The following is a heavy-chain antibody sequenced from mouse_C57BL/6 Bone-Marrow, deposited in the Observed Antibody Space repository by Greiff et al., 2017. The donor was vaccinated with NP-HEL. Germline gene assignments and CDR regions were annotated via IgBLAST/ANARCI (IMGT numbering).Heavy chain of an antibody. D-gene: IGHD1-1*01. CDR2: INPSSGYT. CDR3: ARSVTTVVATPFAY. CDR1: GYTFTSYT. J-gene: IGHJ3*01. V-gene: IGHV1-4*01. Sequence: VQLQQSGAELARPGASVKMSCKASGYTFTSYTMHWVNQRPGQGLEWIGYINPSSGYTKYNQKFKDKATLTADKSSSTAYMQLSSLTSADSSVYYCARSVTTVVATPFAYWGQGTLVTVSA.